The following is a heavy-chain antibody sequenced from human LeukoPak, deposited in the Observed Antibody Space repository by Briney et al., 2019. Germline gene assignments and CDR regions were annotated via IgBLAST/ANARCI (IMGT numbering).Heavy chain of an antibody. CDR1: GFTFSDYY. J-gene: IGHJ4*02. D-gene: IGHD1-1*01. V-gene: IGHV3-11*06. CDR3: TRVGSSGSVDY. Sequence: GGSLRLSCAASGFTFSDYYMSWLRQAPGKGLEWVSYISSRTSDTNYIDSVKGRFTISRDNAKNSLYLQMNSLRAEDTAVYYCTRVGSSGSVDYWGQGTLVTVSS. CDR2: ISSRTSDT.